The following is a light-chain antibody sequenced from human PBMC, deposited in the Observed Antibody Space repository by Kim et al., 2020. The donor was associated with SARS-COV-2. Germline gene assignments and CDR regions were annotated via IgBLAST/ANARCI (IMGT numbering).Light chain of an antibody. V-gene: IGLV1-44*01. J-gene: IGLJ3*02. Sequence: ELTQPPSASGPPGQRVTISCSGGNSNIGTNTVNWYQQFPGTAPKLLIYANNHRPSGVPDRFSGSKSDTSASLAISGLQSEDEADYFCAAWDASLNGWVFGGGTKLTVL. CDR2: ANN. CDR1: NSNIGTNT. CDR3: AAWDASLNGWV.